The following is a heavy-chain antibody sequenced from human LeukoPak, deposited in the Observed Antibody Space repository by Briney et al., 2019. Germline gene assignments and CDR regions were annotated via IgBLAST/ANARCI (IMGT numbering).Heavy chain of an antibody. V-gene: IGHV3-23*01. D-gene: IGHD2-8*02. Sequence: PGGSLRLSCAASAFTFSDYSMAWVRQAPGKGLEWVSVINDIGGYTQYAASVKGRFTISRDNSKNTLYLQMNSLRAEDTAVYYCAREGDRGILVADFFDYWGQGTLVTVSS. J-gene: IGHJ4*02. CDR1: AFTFSDYS. CDR3: AREGDRGILVADFFDY. CDR2: INDIGGYT.